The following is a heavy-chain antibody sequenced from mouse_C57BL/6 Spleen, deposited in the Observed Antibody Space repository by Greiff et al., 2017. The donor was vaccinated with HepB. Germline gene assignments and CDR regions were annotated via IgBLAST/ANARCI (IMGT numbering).Heavy chain of an antibody. J-gene: IGHJ2*01. V-gene: IGHV2-2*01. Sequence: VQLQQSGPGLVQPSPSLSITCTASGFSLTSYGAHWVRQSPGKGLEWLGVIWSGGSTDYNAAFLSRLSISKDNSKSQVFFKMNSLQADDTAIYYYAGKGTSYFDYWGQGTTLTVSS. CDR1: GFSLTSYG. CDR3: AGKGTSYFDY. D-gene: IGHD3-1*01. CDR2: IWSGGST.